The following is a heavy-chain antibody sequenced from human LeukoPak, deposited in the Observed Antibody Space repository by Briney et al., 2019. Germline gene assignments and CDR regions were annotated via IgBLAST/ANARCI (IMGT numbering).Heavy chain of an antibody. CDR2: ISYDGSNK. CDR3: AKDMGGSSGWGMDV. Sequence: GRSLRLSCAASGFTFSSYGMHWVRQAPGKGLEWVAVISYDGSNKYYADSVKGRFTISRDNSKNTLYLQMNSPRAEDTAVYYCAKDMGGSSGWGMDVWGQGTTVTVS. V-gene: IGHV3-30*18. D-gene: IGHD1-26*01. CDR1: GFTFSSYG. J-gene: IGHJ6*02.